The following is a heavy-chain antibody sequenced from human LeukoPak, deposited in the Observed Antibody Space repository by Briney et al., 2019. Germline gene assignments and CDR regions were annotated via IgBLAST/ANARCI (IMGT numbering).Heavy chain of an antibody. CDR3: AKSGGRHDFDY. CDR2: FSGRVRTT. J-gene: IGHJ4*02. D-gene: IGHD2-8*02. CDR1: GFTFSSYA. Sequence: TGGSLRLSCAGSGFTFSSYAMRGVRQARGKGGECVSAFSGRVRTTYYAASVKRRFPISTHNSKNTLYLQMNSLRAEDTAVYYCAKSGGRHDFDYWGQGTLVTVSS. V-gene: IGHV3-23*01.